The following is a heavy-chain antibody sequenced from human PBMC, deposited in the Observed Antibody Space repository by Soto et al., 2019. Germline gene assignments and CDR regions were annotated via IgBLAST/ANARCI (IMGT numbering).Heavy chain of an antibody. CDR1: GYIFSRYG. CDR3: ARVYYYDSGGYWGDAFDI. CDR2: ISAYNGNT. V-gene: IGHV1-18*01. Sequence: GGAGEVSCQGSGYIFSRYGIRLGRQAPGQGVEGMGWISAYNGNTNYAQKLKGRVTMTTDTSTSTAYMELRSLRSDDTAVYYCARVYYYDSGGYWGDAFDIWGQGTMVTVSS. D-gene: IGHD3-22*01. J-gene: IGHJ3*02.